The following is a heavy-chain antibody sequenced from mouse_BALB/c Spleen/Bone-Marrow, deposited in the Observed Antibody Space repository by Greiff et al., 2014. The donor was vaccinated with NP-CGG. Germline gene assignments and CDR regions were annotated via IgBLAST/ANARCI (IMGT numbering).Heavy chain of an antibody. V-gene: IGHV1-85*01. CDR3: ARSGYAFDY. CDR2: IFPGDGSI. J-gene: IGHJ2*01. D-gene: IGHD2-2*01. CDR1: GYTFTSLD. Sequence: QVQLQQSGAELVKPGASVKLSCKASGYTFTSLDINWVRQRPEQGLEWIRWIFPGDGSIKYNEKFKGKATLTTDKSSSTAYMQLSRLTSEDSAVYFCARSGYAFDYWGQGTTLTVSS.